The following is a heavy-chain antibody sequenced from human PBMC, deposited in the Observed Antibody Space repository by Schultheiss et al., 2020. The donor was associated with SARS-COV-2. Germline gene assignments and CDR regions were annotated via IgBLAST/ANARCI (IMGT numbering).Heavy chain of an antibody. CDR2: IYYSGST. Sequence: SETLSLTCTVSGGSISSGGYSWSWIRQPPGKGLEWIGYIYYSGSTYYNPSLKSRVTISVDTSKNQFSLKLSSVTAADTAVYYCARGGAPAAIPFDYWGQGTLVTVSS. CDR3: ARGGAPAAIPFDY. D-gene: IGHD2-2*02. J-gene: IGHJ4*02. CDR1: GGSISSGGYS. V-gene: IGHV4-31*03.